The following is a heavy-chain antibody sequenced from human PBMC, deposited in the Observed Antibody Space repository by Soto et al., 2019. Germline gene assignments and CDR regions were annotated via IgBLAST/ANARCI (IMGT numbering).Heavy chain of an antibody. V-gene: IGHV3-23*01. J-gene: IGHJ6*01. CDR3: AKVGYTSSSVGMDV. D-gene: IGHD6-13*01. CDR1: GFTFSSYA. Sequence: EVQLLESGGGLVQHGGSLRLSCAASGFTFSSYAMSWVRQAPGKGLEWVSAISGSGGSTYYADSVKGRFTISRDNSKNTLNLQMSSLRAEDAAVYYCAKVGYTSSSVGMDVWGQGTTVTVSS. CDR2: ISGSGGST.